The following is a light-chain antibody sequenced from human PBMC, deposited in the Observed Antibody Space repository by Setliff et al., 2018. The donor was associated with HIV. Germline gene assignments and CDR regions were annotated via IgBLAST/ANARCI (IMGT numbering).Light chain of an antibody. CDR1: FRDIGGYDY. CDR2: DVN. Sequence: QSVLSQPASVSGSLGQSITISCSGTFRDIGGYDYVYWYQQHPGKVSRLLISDVNSRPSGVSSRFSGSKSGNTASLTISGLQAEDEADYYCSSFTSSSTLRFGGGTKVTVL. V-gene: IGLV2-14*03. J-gene: IGLJ2*01. CDR3: SSFTSSSTLR.